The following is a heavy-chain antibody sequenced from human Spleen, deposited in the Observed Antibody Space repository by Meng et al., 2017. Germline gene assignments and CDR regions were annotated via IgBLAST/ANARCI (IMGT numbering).Heavy chain of an antibody. CDR3: AKVLLPTMIVVVNAFDI. Sequence: GEVLKISCAASGFTFSSYAMNWVRPAPGKGLEWVSVISGSGGSTYSADSVKGRFTITRDNSKNTLYLQMNSLRVEDTAVYYCAKVLLPTMIVVVNAFDIWGQGTMVTVSS. V-gene: IGHV3-23*01. CDR1: GFTFSSYA. CDR2: ISGSGGST. D-gene: IGHD3-22*01. J-gene: IGHJ3*02.